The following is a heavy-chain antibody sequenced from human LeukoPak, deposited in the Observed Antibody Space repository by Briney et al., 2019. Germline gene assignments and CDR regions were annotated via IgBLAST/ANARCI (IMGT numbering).Heavy chain of an antibody. CDR1: GFTFSSHL. J-gene: IGHJ4*02. D-gene: IGHD1-14*01. V-gene: IGHV3-74*01. Sequence: GGSLRLSCAASGFTFSSHLMHWVRQAQGTGLVWVSSVKSDGTATNYADSVKGRFTISRDNAKNTLYLQMNSLRVEDAAVYYCVRKFATGDWGQGTLVTVSS. CDR2: VKSDGTAT. CDR3: VRKFATGD.